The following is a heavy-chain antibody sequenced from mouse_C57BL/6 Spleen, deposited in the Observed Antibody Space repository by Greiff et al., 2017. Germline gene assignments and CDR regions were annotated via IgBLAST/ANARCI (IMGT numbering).Heavy chain of an antibody. CDR2: IYPRSGNT. D-gene: IGHD1-1*01. Sequence: QVQLQQSGAELARPGASVKLSCKASGYTFTSYGISWVKQRTGQGLEWIGEIYPRSGNTYYNEKFKGKATLTADKSSSTAYMELRSLTSEDSAVYFCARSIPTVVATRDYAMDDWGQGTSVTVSS. CDR3: ARSIPTVVATRDYAMDD. CDR1: GYTFTSYG. V-gene: IGHV1-81*01. J-gene: IGHJ4*01.